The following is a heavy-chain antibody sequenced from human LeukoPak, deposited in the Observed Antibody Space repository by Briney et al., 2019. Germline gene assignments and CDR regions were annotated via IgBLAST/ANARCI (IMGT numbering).Heavy chain of an antibody. CDR2: ISYDGSNK. D-gene: IGHD3-10*01. Sequence: GGSLRLSCAASGFAFSSYAMHWVRQAPGKGLEWVAVISYDGSNKYYADSVKGRFTISRDNSKNTLYLQMNSLRAEDTAVYYCAREGGVILWFGEFLDYWGQGTLVTVSS. V-gene: IGHV3-30-3*01. J-gene: IGHJ4*02. CDR3: AREGGVILWFGEFLDY. CDR1: GFAFSSYA.